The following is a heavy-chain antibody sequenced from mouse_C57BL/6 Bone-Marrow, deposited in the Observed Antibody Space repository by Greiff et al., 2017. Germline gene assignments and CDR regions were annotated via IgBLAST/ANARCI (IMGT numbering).Heavy chain of an antibody. J-gene: IGHJ4*01. Sequence: EVMLVESGGGLVQSGRSLRLSCATSGFTFSDFYMEWVRQAPGKGLEWIAASRNKANDYTTEYSASVKGRFIVSRDTSPSILYLQMNALRAEDTAIYYCARDKIYYAMTTGVKEPQSPSPQ. CDR1: GFTFSDFY. CDR2: SRNKANDYTT. CDR3: ARDKIYYAMTT. V-gene: IGHV7-1*01.